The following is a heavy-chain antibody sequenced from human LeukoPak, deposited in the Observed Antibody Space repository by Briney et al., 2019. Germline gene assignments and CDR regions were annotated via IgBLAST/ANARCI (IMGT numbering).Heavy chain of an antibody. CDR3: ARGGWYYYGSGVHNWFDP. CDR1: GGSISSSNW. V-gene: IGHV4-4*02. J-gene: IGHJ5*02. D-gene: IGHD3-10*01. Sequence: SETLSLTCAVSGGSISSSNWWSWVRQPPGKGLEWIGEIYHSGSTNYNPSLKSRVTISVDTSKNQFSLKLSSVTAADTAVYYCARGGWYYYGSGVHNWFDPWGQGTLVTVSS. CDR2: IYHSGST.